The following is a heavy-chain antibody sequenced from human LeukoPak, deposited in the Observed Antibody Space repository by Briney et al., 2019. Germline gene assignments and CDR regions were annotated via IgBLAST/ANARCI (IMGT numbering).Heavy chain of an antibody. CDR1: GGSFSSYY. Sequence: SETLSLTCAVYGGSFSSYYWSWIRQPPGKGLEWIGYIYYSGSTNYNPSLKSRVTISVDTSKNQFSLKLSSVTAADTAVYYCARAPYSSSWYPLFDYWGQGTLVTVSS. J-gene: IGHJ4*02. CDR3: ARAPYSSSWYPLFDY. V-gene: IGHV4-59*01. CDR2: IYYSGST. D-gene: IGHD6-13*01.